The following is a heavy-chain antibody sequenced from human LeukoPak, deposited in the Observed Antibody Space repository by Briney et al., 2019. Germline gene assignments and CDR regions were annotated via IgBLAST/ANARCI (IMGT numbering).Heavy chain of an antibody. CDR1: GGSISSYY. J-gene: IGHJ5*02. CDR3: ARDPSGWYSWFDP. Sequence: SETLSLTCTVSGGSISSYYWSWIRQPPGKGLEWIGYIYYSGSTNYNPSLKSRVTISVDTSKNQFSLKLSAVTAADTAVYYCARDPSGWYSWFDPWGQGTLVTVSS. D-gene: IGHD6-19*01. CDR2: IYYSGST. V-gene: IGHV4-59*01.